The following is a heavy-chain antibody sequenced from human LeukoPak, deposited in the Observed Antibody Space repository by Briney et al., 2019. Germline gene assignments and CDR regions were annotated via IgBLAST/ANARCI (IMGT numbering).Heavy chain of an antibody. CDR3: ARVVAAADAFDI. CDR2: IYHSRST. CDR1: GYSISSGYY. V-gene: IGHV4-38-2*01. Sequence: KASETLSLTCAVSGYSISSGYYWGWIRQPPGKGLEWIGSIYHSRSTYYNPSLKSRVTISVDTSKNQFSLKLSSVTAADTAVYYCARVVAAADAFDIWGQGTMVTVSS. D-gene: IGHD6-25*01. J-gene: IGHJ3*02.